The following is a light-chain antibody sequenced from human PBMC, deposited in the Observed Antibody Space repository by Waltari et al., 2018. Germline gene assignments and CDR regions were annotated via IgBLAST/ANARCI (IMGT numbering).Light chain of an antibody. Sequence: DIQMTQSPASLSVSEGDRATIPCRASQIIRNYLNWYQQKPREAPKLLIYSGSSLESGVPSRFSGSGSGTDFTLTITGLQPEDVATYYCQQSFTTPFTFGPGT. CDR3: QQSFTTPFT. V-gene: IGKV1-39*01. CDR2: SGS. J-gene: IGKJ3*01. CDR1: QIIRNY.